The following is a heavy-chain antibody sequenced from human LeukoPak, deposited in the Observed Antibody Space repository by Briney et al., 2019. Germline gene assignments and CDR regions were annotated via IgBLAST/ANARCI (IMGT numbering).Heavy chain of an antibody. V-gene: IGHV3-20*04. Sequence: RPGRSLRLSCAASGFTFDDYGMSWVRQAPGKGLEWVSTINWNGGSTGYADCVKGRFTISRDNAKNSLYLQMNSLRAEDTALYYCARDAPLWAVAAPFDPWGQGTLVTVSS. J-gene: IGHJ5*02. CDR3: ARDAPLWAVAAPFDP. CDR2: INWNGGST. CDR1: GFTFDDYG. D-gene: IGHD6-19*01.